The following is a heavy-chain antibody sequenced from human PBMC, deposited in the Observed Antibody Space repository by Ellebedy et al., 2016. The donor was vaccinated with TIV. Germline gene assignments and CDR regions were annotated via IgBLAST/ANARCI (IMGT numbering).Heavy chain of an antibody. D-gene: IGHD6-19*01. CDR2: MNPNSGNT. CDR1: GYTFTSYD. CDR3: ARDRSDSSGWYYFDY. Sequence: ASVKVSXKASGYTFTSYDINWVRQATGQGLEWMGWMNPNSGNTGYAQKFQGRVTMTRNTSISTAYMELSSLRSEDTAVYYCARDRSDSSGWYYFDYWGQGTLVAVSS. J-gene: IGHJ4*02. V-gene: IGHV1-8*01.